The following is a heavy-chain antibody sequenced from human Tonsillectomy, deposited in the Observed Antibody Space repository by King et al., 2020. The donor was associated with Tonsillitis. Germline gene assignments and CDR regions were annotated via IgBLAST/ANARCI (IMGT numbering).Heavy chain of an antibody. V-gene: IGHV1-69*09. CDR1: GGTFSSYA. J-gene: IGHJ4*02. CDR3: ASFHANYYDSSGFPFDY. Sequence: GQLVQSGAEVKKPGSSVKVSCKASGGTFSSYAISWVRQAPGQGLEWMGTIIPILGIPNYAQKFQGRVTITADKSTSTAYMELSSLRSEDTAIYYCASFHANYYDSSGFPFDYWGQGTLVTVSS. D-gene: IGHD3-22*01. CDR2: IIPILGIP.